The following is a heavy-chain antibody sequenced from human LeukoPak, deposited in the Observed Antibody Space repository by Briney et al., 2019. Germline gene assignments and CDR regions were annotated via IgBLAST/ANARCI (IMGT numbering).Heavy chain of an antibody. Sequence: QPGGSLRLSCAASGFTFSSYGMHWVRQAPGKGLEWVAVISYDGSNKYYADSVKGRFTISRDNSKNTLYLQMNSLRAEDTAVYYCAKGYSSGWYALDYWGQGTLVTVSP. CDR2: ISYDGSNK. CDR1: GFTFSSYG. D-gene: IGHD6-19*01. V-gene: IGHV3-30*18. CDR3: AKGYSSGWYALDY. J-gene: IGHJ4*02.